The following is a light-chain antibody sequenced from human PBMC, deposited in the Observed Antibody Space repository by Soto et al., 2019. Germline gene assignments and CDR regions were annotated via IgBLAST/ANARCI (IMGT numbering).Light chain of an antibody. Sequence: DIQMTQPPSSLSASVEDRVTITCRARQSISSYLNWYQQKPWQAPTLLIYAPSSLQSGGPSRFSGRGSGTDFTLTISSLQPEYFATYYCQRSYSTLWTFGQVTKVEIK. CDR2: APS. CDR1: QSISSY. J-gene: IGKJ1*01. CDR3: QRSYSTLWT. V-gene: IGKV1-39*01.